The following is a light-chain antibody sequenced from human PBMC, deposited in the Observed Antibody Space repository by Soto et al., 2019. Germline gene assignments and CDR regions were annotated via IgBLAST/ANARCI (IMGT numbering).Light chain of an antibody. CDR3: QQLNSFPLT. J-gene: IGKJ4*01. Sequence: DIQLTQSPSFLPASIGDRVTITCRASQDFSSYLAWYQQKPGKAPNLLLYVASTLQSGVPSRFSGSGSGTEFTLTSSCVQPEDCATDYCQQLNSFPLTFGGGTKV. CDR2: VAS. V-gene: IGKV1-9*01. CDR1: QDFSSY.